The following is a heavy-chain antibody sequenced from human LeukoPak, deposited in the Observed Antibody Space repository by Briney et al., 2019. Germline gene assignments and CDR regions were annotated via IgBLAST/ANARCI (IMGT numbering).Heavy chain of an antibody. J-gene: IGHJ4*02. Sequence: SETLSLTCTVAGGSISSYYWGWIRQPPGKGREWIGYIYYSGTTNYNPSLKSGVTISVDTSKNQFPLKLSSVTAADTAVYYCARGVYIAAAQYGYWGQGTLVTVSS. CDR2: IYYSGTT. CDR1: GGSISSYY. V-gene: IGHV4-59*01. CDR3: ARGVYIAAAQYGY. D-gene: IGHD6-13*01.